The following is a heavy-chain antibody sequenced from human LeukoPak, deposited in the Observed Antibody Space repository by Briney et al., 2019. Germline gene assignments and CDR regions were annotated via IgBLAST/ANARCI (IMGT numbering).Heavy chain of an antibody. CDR1: GFTFSSYW. V-gene: IGHV3-7*01. Sequence: GGSLRLSCAASGFTFSSYWMSWVRQAPGKGLEWVANIKQDGSEKYYVDSVKGRFTISRDNAKNSLYLQMNSLRAEDTAVYYCARGGQWLVRGAFDIWGQGTMVTVSS. CDR2: IKQDGSEK. D-gene: IGHD6-19*01. J-gene: IGHJ3*02. CDR3: ARGGQWLVRGAFDI.